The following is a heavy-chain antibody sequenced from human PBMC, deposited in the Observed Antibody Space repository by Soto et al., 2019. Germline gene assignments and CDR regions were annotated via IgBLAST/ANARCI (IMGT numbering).Heavy chain of an antibody. Sequence: QVQLVQSGAEVKKPGASVKVSCKASGYTFTSYAMHWVRQAPGQRLDWMGWINAGNGNTKYSQEFQGRVTITRDTSASTDYMELSSLRSEDTAVYYCARVMKSYSSGWYRAFDPWGQGTLVTVSS. J-gene: IGHJ5*02. CDR1: GYTFTSYA. CDR3: ARVMKSYSSGWYRAFDP. V-gene: IGHV1-3*01. D-gene: IGHD6-19*01. CDR2: INAGNGNT.